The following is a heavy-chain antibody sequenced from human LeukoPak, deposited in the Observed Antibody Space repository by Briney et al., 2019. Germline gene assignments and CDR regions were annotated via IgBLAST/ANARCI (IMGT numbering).Heavy chain of an antibody. CDR1: GFTFSSYA. V-gene: IGHV3-23*01. J-gene: IGHJ4*02. CDR2: ISGSGDIT. D-gene: IGHD3-10*01. CDR3: AKEGGSWQFDH. Sequence: PGGSLRLSCAASGFTFSSYAMTWVRQAPGKGLEWVSAISGSGDITYYADSVKGRFTISRDNSKNTLFLQMDSLRVEDTAVYYCAKEGGSWQFDHWGQGTLVTVSS.